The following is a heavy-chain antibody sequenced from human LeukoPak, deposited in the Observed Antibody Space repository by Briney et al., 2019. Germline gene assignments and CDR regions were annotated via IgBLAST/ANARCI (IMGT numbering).Heavy chain of an antibody. Sequence: AETLSLTCAVYGGSIAGYYLSWIRQTPGRGLEWVGEIHYSGATSYNPALKSGGTISTDTSKNQFSLRLISVTAADTPVYYCARGTILTGYCFDFWGQGALVTVSS. CDR2: IHYSGAT. V-gene: IGHV4-34*01. J-gene: IGHJ4*02. D-gene: IGHD3-9*01. CDR1: GGSIAGYY. CDR3: ARGTILTGYCFDF.